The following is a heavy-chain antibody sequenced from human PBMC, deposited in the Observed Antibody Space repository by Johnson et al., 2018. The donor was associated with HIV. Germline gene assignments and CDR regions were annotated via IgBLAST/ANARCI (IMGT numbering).Heavy chain of an antibody. CDR3: ARENRVDAFDI. CDR2: IYSGGST. Sequence: VQLVETGGGLIQPGGSLRLSCAASGFTVSSNYMSWVRQAPGKGLEWVSVIYSGGSTYSADSVKGRFTIPRDNSKNTLYLQMNSLRAEDTAVYYCARENRVDAFDIWGQGTMVTVSS. J-gene: IGHJ3*02. D-gene: IGHD2/OR15-2a*01. V-gene: IGHV3-53*02. CDR1: GFTVSSNY.